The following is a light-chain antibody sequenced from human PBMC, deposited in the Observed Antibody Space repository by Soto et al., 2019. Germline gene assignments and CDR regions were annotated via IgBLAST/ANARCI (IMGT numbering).Light chain of an antibody. CDR3: QQYNTYPWT. CDR1: QSISIW. Sequence: DIQMTQSPATLSASVGDRVTITWRASQSISIWLAWYQQKSGKAPKFLIYDASSLESGVPSRFSGSGSGTEFTLTISTLQPDDFATYYCQQYNTYPWTFGQGTKVDIK. V-gene: IGKV1-5*01. CDR2: DAS. J-gene: IGKJ1*01.